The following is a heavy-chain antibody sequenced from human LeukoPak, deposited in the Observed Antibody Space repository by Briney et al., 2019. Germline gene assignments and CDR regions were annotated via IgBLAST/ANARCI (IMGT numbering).Heavy chain of an antibody. CDR1: GYTFTSYD. CDR2: MNPNSGNT. D-gene: IGHD6-19*01. CDR3: ARGQYPLRIEVAGVYYYYYGMDV. Sequence: GASVKVSCKASGYTFTSYDINWVRQATGQGLEWMGWMNPNSGNTGYAQKFQGRVTMTRYTSITTAYMELSSLRSEDTAVYYCARGQYPLRIEVAGVYYYYYGMDVWGQGTTVTVSS. V-gene: IGHV1-8*01. J-gene: IGHJ6*02.